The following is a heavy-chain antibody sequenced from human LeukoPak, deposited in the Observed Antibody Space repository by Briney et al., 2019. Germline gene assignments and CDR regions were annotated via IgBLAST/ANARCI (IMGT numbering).Heavy chain of an antibody. Sequence: PSETLSLTCAVNGGSLYGYYWTWIRQSPGKGLEWIGEVNHGGNTNVNASLRSRVTMSVDTSKNHLSLNLNSVTAADTAVYYCTRGPPLWGSFYSDSWGQGSLVTVSS. CDR1: GGSLYGYY. CDR3: TRGPPLWGSFYSDS. CDR2: VNHGGNT. V-gene: IGHV4-34*01. J-gene: IGHJ4*02. D-gene: IGHD2-21*01.